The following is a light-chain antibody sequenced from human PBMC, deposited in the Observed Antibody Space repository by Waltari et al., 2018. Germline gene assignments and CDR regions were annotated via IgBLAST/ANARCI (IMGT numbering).Light chain of an antibody. J-gene: IGLJ2*01. CDR2: NNN. CDR3: QSYDISLSCSL. CDR1: SSNIGGSYD. Sequence: QSVLTQPPSVSGAPGQRVTISCTGSSSNIGGSYDVQWNQQLPGTAPKLLIYNNNIRPPGVPDRFSGSYSGTSASLAITGLQAEDEADYYCQSYDISLSCSLFGGGTKLTVL. V-gene: IGLV1-40*01.